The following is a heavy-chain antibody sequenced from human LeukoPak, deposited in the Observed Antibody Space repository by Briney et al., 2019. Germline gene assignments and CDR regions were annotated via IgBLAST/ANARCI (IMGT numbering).Heavy chain of an antibody. Sequence: PSQTLSLTCTVSGGSISSGGYSWGWIRQPPGKGLEWIGYIYHSGSTYYNPSLKSRVTISVDRSKNQFSLKLSSVTAADTAVYYCARAAAAEAFDYWGQGTLVTVSS. CDR2: IYHSGST. D-gene: IGHD6-13*01. J-gene: IGHJ4*02. V-gene: IGHV4-30-2*01. CDR3: ARAAAAEAFDY. CDR1: GGSISSGGYS.